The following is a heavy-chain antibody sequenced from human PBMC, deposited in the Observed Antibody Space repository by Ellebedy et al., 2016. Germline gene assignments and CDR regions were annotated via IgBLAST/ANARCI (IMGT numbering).Heavy chain of an antibody. Sequence: SETLSLXXTVSGGSISSSSYYWGWIRQPPGKGLEWIGSIYYSGSTYYNPSLKSRVTISVDTSKNQFSLKLSSVTAADTAVYYCARGPHSGYYGENYFDYWGQGTLVTVSS. CDR3: ARGPHSGYYGENYFDY. CDR2: IYYSGST. D-gene: IGHD3-22*01. V-gene: IGHV4-39*07. J-gene: IGHJ4*02. CDR1: GGSISSSSYY.